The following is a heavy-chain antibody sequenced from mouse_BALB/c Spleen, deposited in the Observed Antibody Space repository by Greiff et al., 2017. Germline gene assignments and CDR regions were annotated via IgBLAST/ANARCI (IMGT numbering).Heavy chain of an antibody. V-gene: IGHV2-6-7*01. D-gene: IGHD3-3*01. Sequence: VQRVESGPGLVAPSQSLSITCTVSGFSLTGYGVNWVRQPPGKGLEWLGMIWGDGSTDYNSALKSRLSISKDNSKSQVFLKMNSLQTDDTARYYCARRGLAWAMDYWGQGTSVTVSS. CDR3: ARRGLAWAMDY. CDR2: IWGDGST. CDR1: GFSLTGYG. J-gene: IGHJ4*01.